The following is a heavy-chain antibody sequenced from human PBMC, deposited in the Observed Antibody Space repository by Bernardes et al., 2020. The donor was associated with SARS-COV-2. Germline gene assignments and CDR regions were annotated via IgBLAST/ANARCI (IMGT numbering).Heavy chain of an antibody. Sequence: APVKVSCKSSGYTFINYGISWVRQAPGQGLEWMGWISIYTGNTNYGQKFLGRVTMTTDTSTSTAYMELTRLRSDETAVYYCAREAPYSSSWYAFDYWGQGTLVTVSS. D-gene: IGHD6-13*01. CDR2: ISIYTGNT. V-gene: IGHV1-18*04. CDR3: AREAPYSSSWYAFDY. CDR1: GYTFINYG. J-gene: IGHJ4*02.